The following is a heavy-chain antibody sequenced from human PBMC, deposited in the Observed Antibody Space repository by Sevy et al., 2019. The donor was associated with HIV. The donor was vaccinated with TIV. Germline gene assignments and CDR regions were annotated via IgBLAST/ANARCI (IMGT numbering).Heavy chain of an antibody. D-gene: IGHD4-4*01. CDR1: GFSFSDYY. Sequence: GGSLRLSCAASGFSFSDYYMTWIRQAPGKGLEWVSWISSASTYTVYADSVKGRFTISRDNAKNLMFLQMTSLRAEDTAVYYCARDRSTVTLESFDIWGQGTMVTVSS. CDR3: ARDRSTVTLESFDI. V-gene: IGHV3-11*06. J-gene: IGHJ3*02. CDR2: ISSASTYT.